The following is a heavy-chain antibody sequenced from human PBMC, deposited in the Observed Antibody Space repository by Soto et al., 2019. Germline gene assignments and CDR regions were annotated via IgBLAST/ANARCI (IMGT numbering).Heavy chain of an antibody. D-gene: IGHD2-2*01. CDR2: IIPIFGTA. Sequence: QVQLVQSGAEVKKPGASVKVSCKASGYTFTGYYMHWVRQAPGQGLEWMGGIIPIFGTANYAQKFQGRVTITADKSTSTAYMELSSLRSEDTAVYYCARWDIVVVPAAPRAYYYYGMDVWGQGTTVTVSS. V-gene: IGHV1-69*06. CDR3: ARWDIVVVPAAPRAYYYYGMDV. CDR1: GYTFTGYY. J-gene: IGHJ6*02.